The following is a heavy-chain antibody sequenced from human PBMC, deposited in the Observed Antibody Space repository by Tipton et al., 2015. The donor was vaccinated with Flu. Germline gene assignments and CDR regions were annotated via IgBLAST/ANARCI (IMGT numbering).Heavy chain of an antibody. V-gene: IGHV3-66*02. CDR2: IYRGGTT. J-gene: IGHJ3*02. CDR3: ATLGNSGTDGFDI. D-gene: IGHD5-12*01. Sequence: GPLRLSCAASGFTVSSKYMGWVRQAPGKGLQWVSVIYRGGTTYVADSVKGRCTISRDNSKNTLYLQWNSLTTEDTAVYYCATLGNSGTDGFDIWGQGTMVTISS. CDR1: GFTVSSKY.